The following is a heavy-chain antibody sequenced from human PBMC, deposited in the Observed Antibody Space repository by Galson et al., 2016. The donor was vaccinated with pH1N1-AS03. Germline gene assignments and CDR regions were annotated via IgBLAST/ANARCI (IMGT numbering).Heavy chain of an antibody. V-gene: IGHV4-34*01. Sequence: SETLSLTCAVSGGSFSGYYWSWVRQPPGRGLEWIGEISHSGSTKYNPSLKSRVAISIHTSKNQFFLTVMSVTAADTAIYYCARGVDNFNVFVFEMWGRGTMVTVSS. J-gene: IGHJ3*02. CDR2: ISHSGST. CDR1: GGSFSGYY. D-gene: IGHD1-20*01. CDR3: ARGVDNFNVFVFEM.